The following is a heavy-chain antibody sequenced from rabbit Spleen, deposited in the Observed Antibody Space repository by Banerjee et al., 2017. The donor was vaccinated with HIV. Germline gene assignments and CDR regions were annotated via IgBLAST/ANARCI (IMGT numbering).Heavy chain of an antibody. D-gene: IGHD4-2*01. V-gene: IGHV1S45*01. CDR1: GFSYSSAYY. CDR2: IYTSGGAT. CDR3: ARSPIGSAHGLNF. Sequence: QEQLVESGGGLVKPGASLTLTCTASGFSYSSAYYIYWVRQAPGKGLEWIACIYTSGGATYYASWAKGRFTISKTSSTTVTLQMTSLTAADTATYFCARSPIGSAHGLNFWGPGTLVTVS. J-gene: IGHJ4*02.